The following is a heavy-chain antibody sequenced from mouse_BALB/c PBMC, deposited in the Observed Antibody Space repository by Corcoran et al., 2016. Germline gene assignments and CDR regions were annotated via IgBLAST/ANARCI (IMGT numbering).Heavy chain of an antibody. CDR3: ASPYYDSDGDLMDY. Sequence: QIQLVQSGPELRKPGETVKISCKASGYTFTKYGMYWVKQAPGKGLKWRGWINTYTGEPTYADDFKGRFAFSLETSASTAYLQINNLKNEDTATYICASPYYDSDGDLMDYWGHGTSVTVSS. D-gene: IGHD2-4*01. V-gene: IGHV9-3-1*01. J-gene: IGHJ4*01. CDR2: INTYTGEP. CDR1: GYTFTKYG.